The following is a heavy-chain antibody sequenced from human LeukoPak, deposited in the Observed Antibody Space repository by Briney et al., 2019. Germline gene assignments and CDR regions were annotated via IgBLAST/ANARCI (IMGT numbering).Heavy chain of an antibody. V-gene: IGHV4-34*01. CDR1: CGSFNGYF. CDR3: ARGRLRDYDFWSGYQSSSYYFDY. Sequence: SETLSLTCAVYCGSFNGYFWSWIRQPPGKGLDGIGEINHSGSTHYNPSLKSRVTISVDTSKNQFSLKLSSVTAADTAVYYCARGRLRDYDFWSGYQSSSYYFDYWGQGTLVTVSS. J-gene: IGHJ4*02. CDR2: INHSGST. D-gene: IGHD3-3*01.